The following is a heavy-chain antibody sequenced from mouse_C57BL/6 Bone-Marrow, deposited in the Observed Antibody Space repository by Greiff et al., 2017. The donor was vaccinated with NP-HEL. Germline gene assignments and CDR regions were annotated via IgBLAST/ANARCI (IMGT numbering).Heavy chain of an antibody. CDR2: IDPENGDT. Sequence: EVKLMESGAELVRPGASVKLSCTASGFNIKDDYMHWVKQRPEQGLEWIGWIDPENGDTEYASKFQGKATITADTSSNTAYLQLSSLTSEDTAVYYCTTWGFTNDYWGQGTTLTVSS. CDR3: TTWGFTNDY. V-gene: IGHV14-4*01. CDR1: GFNIKDDY. J-gene: IGHJ2*01. D-gene: IGHD2-12*01.